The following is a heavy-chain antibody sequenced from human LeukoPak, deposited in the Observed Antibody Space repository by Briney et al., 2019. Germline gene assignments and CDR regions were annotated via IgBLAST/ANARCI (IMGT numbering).Heavy chain of an antibody. J-gene: IGHJ3*01. CDR1: RFTNYW. Sequence: GESLKISCRGSRFTNYWIGWVRQMPGKGLEWMALINYANSDTRYSPSSHGQVIVSVDRSITTAYLELSSLKASDTAMYYCARRVSETGSPLDAWGQGTMVTVSS. CDR3: ARRVSETGSPLDA. CDR2: INYANSDT. D-gene: IGHD3-10*01. V-gene: IGHV5-51*01.